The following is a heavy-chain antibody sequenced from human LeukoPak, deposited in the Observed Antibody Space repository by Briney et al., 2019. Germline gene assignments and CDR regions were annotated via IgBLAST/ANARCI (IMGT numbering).Heavy chain of an antibody. J-gene: IGHJ4*02. V-gene: IGHV3-30*02. CDR3: AKRFSSGWTDY. D-gene: IGHD6-19*01. Sequence: PGGSLRLSCAASGFTFSAYGMHWVRQAPGKGLEWVAFIRYDGGSPYYSDSVKGRFTISRDNSVNTLYLQMNSLRADDTAMYFCAKRFSSGWTDYWGQGTLVTVSS. CDR2: IRYDGGSP. CDR1: GFTFSAYG.